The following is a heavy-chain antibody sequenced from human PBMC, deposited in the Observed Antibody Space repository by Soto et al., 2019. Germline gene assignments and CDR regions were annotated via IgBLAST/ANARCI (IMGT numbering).Heavy chain of an antibody. D-gene: IGHD3-10*01. CDR3: ARVWGGAFDI. Sequence: SETLSLTCTVSGGSVSSGSYYWSWIRQPPGKGLECIGYIYYSGSTNYNPSLKSRVTISVDASKNQFSLKLSSVTAADTAVYYCARVWGGAFDIWGQGTMVTVSS. CDR1: GGSVSSGSYY. CDR2: IYYSGST. V-gene: IGHV4-61*01. J-gene: IGHJ3*02.